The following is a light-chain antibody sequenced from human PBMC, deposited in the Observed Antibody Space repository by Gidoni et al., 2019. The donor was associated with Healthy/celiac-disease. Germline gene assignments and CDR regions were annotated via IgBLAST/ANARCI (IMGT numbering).Light chain of an antibody. V-gene: IGKV1-39*01. CDR1: QSISSY. CDR2: AAS. J-gene: IGKJ4*01. CDR3: QQSYSTPLT. Sequence: DIQMTQSPSSLSASVGDRVTITCRASQSISSYLNWYQQKPVKAPKLLIYAASSLQSGVPSRFSGSGSGTDFTLTISSLQPEDFATYYCQQSYSTPLTFGGGTQVEIK.